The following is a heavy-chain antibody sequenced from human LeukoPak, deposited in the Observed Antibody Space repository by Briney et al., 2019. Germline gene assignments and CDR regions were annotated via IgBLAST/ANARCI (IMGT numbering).Heavy chain of an antibody. CDR1: GGTLSDHI. D-gene: IGHD6-13*01. V-gene: IGHV1-69*13. J-gene: IGHJ4*02. CDR2: LIPMFGTA. CDR3: ARSPVALAAANSVAFDY. Sequence: ASVKVSCNASGGTLSDHIISWVRQTPGQGLEWMGSLIPMFGTANYAQNFQDRVTLSADGSTSTVYMELSSLRSEDTAVYYCARSPVALAAANSVAFDYWGQGTLATVSS.